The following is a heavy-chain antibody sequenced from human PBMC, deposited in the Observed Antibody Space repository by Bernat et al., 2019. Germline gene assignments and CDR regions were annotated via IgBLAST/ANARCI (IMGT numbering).Heavy chain of an antibody. D-gene: IGHD2-2*01. Sequence: EVQLVESGGGVVRPGGSLRLSCAASGFTFDDYGMSWVRQAPGTGLEWVSYISGSSSYIYYADSVKGRFTISRDNAKNSLYLRMNSLRVEDTAVYYCAREGMAYCSSTSCPLDYWGQGTLVTVSS. CDR1: GFTFDDYG. CDR3: AREGMAYCSSTSCPLDY. J-gene: IGHJ4*02. CDR2: ISGSSSYI. V-gene: IGHV3-21*05.